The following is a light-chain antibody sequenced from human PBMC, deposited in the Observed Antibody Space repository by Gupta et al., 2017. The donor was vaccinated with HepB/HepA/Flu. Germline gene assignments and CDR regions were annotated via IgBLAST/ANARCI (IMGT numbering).Light chain of an antibody. CDR3: QSFDSSLGDVL. CDR1: TSNIGADYD. Sequence: QSVLTQPPSVSGAPGQPVILPCTGSTSNIGADYDVHWYHQLPGTAPKLLIYGYSSRPSGVPDRFSGSKSGASASLAITGLQAEDEGDYYCQSFDSSLGDVLFGGGTRLTVL. CDR2: GYS. J-gene: IGLJ2*01. V-gene: IGLV1-40*01.